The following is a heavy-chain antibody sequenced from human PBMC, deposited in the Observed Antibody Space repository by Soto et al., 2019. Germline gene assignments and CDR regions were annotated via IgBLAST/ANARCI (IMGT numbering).Heavy chain of an antibody. CDR2: IIPILGIA. CDR1: GGTFSSYT. D-gene: IGHD2-15*01. V-gene: IGHV1-69*08. CDR3: ARDQVCSGGSCHNWALGAFDI. Sequence: QVQLVQSGAEVKKPGSSVKVSCKASGGTFSSYTISWVRQAPGQGLEWMGRIIPILGIANYAQKFQGRVTITADKSTSTAYMELSSLRSEDTAVYYCARDQVCSGGSCHNWALGAFDIWGQGTMVTVSS. J-gene: IGHJ3*02.